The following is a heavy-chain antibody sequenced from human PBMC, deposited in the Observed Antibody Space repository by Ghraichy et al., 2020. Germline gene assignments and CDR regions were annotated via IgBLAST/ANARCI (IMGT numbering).Heavy chain of an antibody. CDR3: ARDNRDWFKLDY. V-gene: IGHV1-2*06. J-gene: IGHJ4*02. D-gene: IGHD3-3*01. CDR1: GFTFTDYQ. CDR2: INPKNGVT. Sequence: ASVKVSCKTSGFTFTDYQIHWVRQAPGQGLEWMGRINPKNGVTNYAQKFQGRVTMTTDTPVSTAFLEVTSLTSDDTAVYFCARDNRDWFKLDYWGPGTLVTVSA.